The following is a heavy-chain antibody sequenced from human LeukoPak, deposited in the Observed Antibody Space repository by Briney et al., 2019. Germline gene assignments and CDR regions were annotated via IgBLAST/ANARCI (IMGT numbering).Heavy chain of an antibody. J-gene: IGHJ4*02. CDR2: ITGSGLDT. CDR1: QFTFMKYA. Sequence: PGGSLRLSCATSQFTFMKYAMTWVRQAPGRGLEWVSSITGSGLDTYYAGSVKGRFIISRENSESTVYLQMNSLAAEDTAIYYCAKSLAPGTGIFDKWGLGTLVTVSS. D-gene: IGHD6-13*01. V-gene: IGHV3-23*01. CDR3: AKSLAPGTGIFDK.